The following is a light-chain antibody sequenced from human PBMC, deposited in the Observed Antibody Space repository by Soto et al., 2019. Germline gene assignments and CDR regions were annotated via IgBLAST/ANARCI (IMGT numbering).Light chain of an antibody. V-gene: IGKV3-15*01. CDR2: DAS. CDR3: HRYNKWPPTT. Sequence: EIVMTQSPATFSVSPGERATLSCRASQSVRSDLAWYQQKPGQSPRLLIFDASTRATGVPARFSGSGSGTELALTISNLQSEDFAVYYCHRYNKWPPTTFGQGTRLEIK. CDR1: QSVRSD. J-gene: IGKJ5*01.